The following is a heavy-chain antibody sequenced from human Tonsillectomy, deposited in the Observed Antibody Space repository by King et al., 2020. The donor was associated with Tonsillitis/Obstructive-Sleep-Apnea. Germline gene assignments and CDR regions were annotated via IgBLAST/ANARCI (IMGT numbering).Heavy chain of an antibody. CDR1: GFTFSSYA. CDR3: ANDRGSYDN. J-gene: IGHJ4*02. D-gene: IGHD1-26*01. V-gene: IGHV3-23*04. Sequence: VQLVESGGGLVQPGGSLRLSCAASGFTFSSYAMSWVRQAPGKGLEWVSAISGRGGGKYYADSVKGRFTISRDNSKHTLYLEMNSLRAEDTAVYYCANDRGSYDNWGQGTLVTVSS. CDR2: ISGRGGGK.